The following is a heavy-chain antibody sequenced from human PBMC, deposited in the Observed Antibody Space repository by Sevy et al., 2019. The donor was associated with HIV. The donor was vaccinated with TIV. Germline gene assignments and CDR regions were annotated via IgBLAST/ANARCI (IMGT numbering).Heavy chain of an antibody. Sequence: LSLTCAASGFTFSRYSMHWVRQAPGKGLEWVATISFDASNKHYADSVKGRFTISRDNFQNSLFLQMNSLRPEDTAVYYCALERLSSDVAEYFQNWGQGTLVTVSS. CDR3: ALERLSSDVAEYFQN. V-gene: IGHV3-30*04. J-gene: IGHJ1*01. CDR2: ISFDASNK. D-gene: IGHD1-1*01. CDR1: GFTFSRYS.